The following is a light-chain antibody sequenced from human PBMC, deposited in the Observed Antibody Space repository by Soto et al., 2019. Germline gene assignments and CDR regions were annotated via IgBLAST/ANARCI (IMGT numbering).Light chain of an antibody. CDR2: LGS. J-gene: IGKJ2*01. CDR1: QSLLHSNGYNY. CDR3: MQALQTPLYT. V-gene: IGKV2-28*01. Sequence: DIVMTQSPLSLPVTPGEPASISCRSSQSLLHSNGYNYLDWYLQKPGQSPQLLIYLGSNRASGXPXMXXCSGSGTDFTLKISRVEAEDVGVSYCMQALQTPLYTFGQGTKLEIK.